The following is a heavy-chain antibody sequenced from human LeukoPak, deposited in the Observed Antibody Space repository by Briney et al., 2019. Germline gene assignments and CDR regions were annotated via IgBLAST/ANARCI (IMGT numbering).Heavy chain of an antibody. V-gene: IGHV1-8*01. J-gene: IGHJ6*02. CDR3: ASGGGSGTWGAYYYDAMDV. CDR2: TNPNSGNT. CDR1: GYTFSRYD. D-gene: IGHD3-10*01. Sequence: ASVKVSCKASGYTFSRYDINWVRQATGQGLEWMGWTNPNSGNTGYAQKFQGRVTMTRNTSISTAYMELSGLRSEDTAVYYCASGGGSGTWGAYYYDAMDVWGQGTTVTVSS.